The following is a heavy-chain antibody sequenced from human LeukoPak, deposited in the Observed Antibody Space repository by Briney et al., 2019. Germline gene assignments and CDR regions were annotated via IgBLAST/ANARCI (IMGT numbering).Heavy chain of an antibody. D-gene: IGHD2-8*01. V-gene: IGHV3-20*04. Sequence: GGSLRLSCAASGFTFDDYAVTWVRQAPGKGLEWVSGINWNGDTPSYADSVKGRFTISRDNAKNSLSLQMNSLRAEDTAVYYCARVAGDLYDLPLDYWGQGTLVTVSS. J-gene: IGHJ4*02. CDR2: INWNGDTP. CDR1: GFTFDDYA. CDR3: ARVAGDLYDLPLDY.